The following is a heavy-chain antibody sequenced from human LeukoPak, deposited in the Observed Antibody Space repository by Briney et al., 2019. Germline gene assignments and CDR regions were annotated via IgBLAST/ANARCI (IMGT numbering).Heavy chain of an antibody. Sequence: SVSVSCKASGGTFSSDAISWGRQAPGQGLEWMGGIIPIFGAATYAQKFQGRVTITADESTSTAYMELSSLRAEDTAVYYCARASYSSGWYGGFFDYWGQGTLVTVSS. J-gene: IGHJ4*02. V-gene: IGHV1-69*13. CDR2: IIPIFGAA. CDR1: GGTFSSDA. CDR3: ARASYSSGWYGGFFDY. D-gene: IGHD6-19*01.